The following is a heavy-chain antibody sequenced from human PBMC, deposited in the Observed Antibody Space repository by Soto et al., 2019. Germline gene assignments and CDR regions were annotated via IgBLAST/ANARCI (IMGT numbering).Heavy chain of an antibody. Sequence: SVKVSCKASGGTFSSYAISWVRQAPGQGLEWMGGIIPIFGTANYAQKSQGRVTLTADESTTTAYTELSRLRSEDTAVYYCARPIQSNYQYYGMDVWGQGTTVTGSS. CDR2: IIPIFGTA. CDR3: ARPIQSNYQYYGMDV. J-gene: IGHJ6*02. CDR1: GGTFSSYA. V-gene: IGHV1-69*13.